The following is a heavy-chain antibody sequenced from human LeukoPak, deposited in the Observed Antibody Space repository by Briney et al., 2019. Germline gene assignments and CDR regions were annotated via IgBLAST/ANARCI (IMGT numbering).Heavy chain of an antibody. V-gene: IGHV4-61*08. J-gene: IGHJ4*02. CDR1: GGSISSGDYY. CDR3: ARHVDTAMAYPDY. D-gene: IGHD5-18*01. Sequence: KPSETLSLTCTVSGGSISSGDYYWSWIRQPPGKGLEWIGYIYYSGSTNYNPSLKSRVTISVDTSKNQFSLKLSSVTAADTAVYYCARHVDTAMAYPDYWGQGTLVTVSS. CDR2: IYYSGST.